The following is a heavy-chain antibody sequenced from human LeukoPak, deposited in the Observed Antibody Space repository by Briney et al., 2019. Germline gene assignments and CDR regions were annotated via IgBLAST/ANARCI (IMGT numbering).Heavy chain of an antibody. J-gene: IGHJ5*02. V-gene: IGHV4-39*07. CDR3: ARDQGLAAAVLNWFDP. Sequence: SETLSLTCTVSGGSISSSSYYWGWIRQPPGKGLEWIGSIYYSGSTYYNPSLKSRVTISVDTSKNQFSLKLSSVTAADTAVYYCARDQGLAAAVLNWFDPWGQGTLVTVSS. D-gene: IGHD6-13*01. CDR2: IYYSGST. CDR1: GGSISSSSYY.